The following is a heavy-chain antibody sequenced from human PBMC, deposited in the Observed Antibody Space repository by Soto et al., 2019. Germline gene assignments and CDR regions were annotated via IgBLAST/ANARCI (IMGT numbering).Heavy chain of an antibody. Sequence: QVQLVQSGAEVKKPGSSLKVSCTASGGTLNNYAISWLRQAPGQGLEWMGGIITAFGTAIYAQKFQGRVSITADEPTQTAHIDLSSLRSEDTAVYYCAAGGSCARLDTGGQGPLVTVSS. J-gene: IGHJ5*02. CDR3: AAGGSCARLDT. CDR2: IITAFGTA. CDR1: GGTLNNYA. D-gene: IGHD6-13*01. V-gene: IGHV1-69*01.